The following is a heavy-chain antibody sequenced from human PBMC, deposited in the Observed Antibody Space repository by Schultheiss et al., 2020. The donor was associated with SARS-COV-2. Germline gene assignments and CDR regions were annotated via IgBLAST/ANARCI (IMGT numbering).Heavy chain of an antibody. Sequence: GGSLRLSCAASGFTFSSYSMNWVRQAPGKGLEWVAHIRQDGNEKYYVDSVKGRFTISRDNAKNSLYLQMNSLRAEDTAVYYCAADPSYCTNGVCYSVYYYYGMDVWGQGTTVTVSS. V-gene: IGHV3-7*03. CDR3: AADPSYCTNGVCYSVYYYYGMDV. D-gene: IGHD2-8*01. CDR2: IRQDGNEK. J-gene: IGHJ6*02. CDR1: GFTFSSYS.